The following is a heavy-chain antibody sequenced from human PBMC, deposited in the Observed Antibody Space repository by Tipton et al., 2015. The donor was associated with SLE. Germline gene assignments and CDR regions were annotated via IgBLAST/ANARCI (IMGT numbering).Heavy chain of an antibody. CDR3: ARQYYDSSDIRYYYYMEV. V-gene: IGHV4-39*01. CDR2: IYYTGDT. D-gene: IGHD3-22*01. CDR1: GGSISSSSYY. J-gene: IGHJ6*03. Sequence: TLSLTCTVSGGSISSSSYYWGWIRQPPGKGLEWIGSIYYTGDTYYNPSLKGRVTISGDTSKNQFSLKLTSVTAADTAVYYCARQYYDSSDIRYYYYMEVGGKGTTVTVSS.